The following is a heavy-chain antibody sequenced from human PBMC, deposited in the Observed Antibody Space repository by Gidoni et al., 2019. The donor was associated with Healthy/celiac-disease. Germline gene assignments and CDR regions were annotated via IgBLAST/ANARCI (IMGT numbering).Heavy chain of an antibody. D-gene: IGHD1-26*01. Sequence: QVQLVQSGAEVKKPGSSVKVSCKASGCTFTSYTIRWVRQAPGQGLEWLGRIIPILGIANYAQKFQGRVTITADKSTSTAYMELSSLRSEDTAVYYCARESSGSYYGALDYWGQGTLVTVSS. CDR2: IIPILGIA. CDR3: ARESSGSYYGALDY. CDR1: GCTFTSYT. V-gene: IGHV1-69*08. J-gene: IGHJ4*02.